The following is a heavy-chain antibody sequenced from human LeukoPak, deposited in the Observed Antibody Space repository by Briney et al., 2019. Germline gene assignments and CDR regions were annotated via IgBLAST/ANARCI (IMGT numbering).Heavy chain of an antibody. D-gene: IGHD3-16*01. CDR1: GGSFSGYY. CDR2: IYYSGST. CDR3: AREFAGALGDYFDY. Sequence: SETLSLTCAVYGGSFSGYYWSWIRQPPGKGLEWIGYIYYSGSTYYNPSLKSRVTISVDTSKNQFSLKLSSVTAADTAVYYCAREFAGALGDYFDYWGQGTLVTVSS. J-gene: IGHJ4*02. V-gene: IGHV4-34*09.